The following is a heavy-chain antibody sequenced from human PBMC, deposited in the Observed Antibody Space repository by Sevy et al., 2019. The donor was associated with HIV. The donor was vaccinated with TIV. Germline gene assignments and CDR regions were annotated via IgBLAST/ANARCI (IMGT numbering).Heavy chain of an antibody. V-gene: IGHV3-15*01. CDR3: TTDLVGTTDY. Sequence: GGSLRLSCAASGFTFNNAWMNWVRQAPGKGLEWVGRIKSKTNGGTTAYGAPVKGRFIISGDDSKNTLYLQMNSLKTEDTAIYYCTTDLVGTTDYWGQGTLVTVSS. CDR1: GFTFNNAW. CDR2: IKSKTNGGTT. J-gene: IGHJ4*02. D-gene: IGHD1-26*01.